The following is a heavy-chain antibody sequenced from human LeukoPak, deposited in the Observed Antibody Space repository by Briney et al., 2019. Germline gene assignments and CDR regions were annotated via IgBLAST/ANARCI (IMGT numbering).Heavy chain of an antibody. CDR1: GGTFSSCA. D-gene: IGHD3-10*01. Sequence: SVKVSCKASGGTFSSCAISWVRQAPGQGLEWMGRIIPILGIANYAQKFQGRVTITADKSTSTAYMELSSLRSEDTAVYYCARAVSYYGSGSYHDYWGQGTLVTVSS. J-gene: IGHJ4*02. CDR3: ARAVSYYGSGSYHDY. V-gene: IGHV1-69*04. CDR2: IIPILGIA.